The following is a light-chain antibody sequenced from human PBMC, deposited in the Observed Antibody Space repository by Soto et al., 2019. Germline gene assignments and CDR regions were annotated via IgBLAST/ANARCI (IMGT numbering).Light chain of an antibody. Sequence: DIQMTQSPSSLSASVGDRVTITCRASQSISYYLNWYQQKPGRAPRLLIYTTSSLHSGVPSRFSGSGSGTEFTLTISSLQPDDFATYYCQQYNSWWTFGQGTKVDTK. V-gene: IGKV1-39*01. CDR3: QQYNSWWT. CDR2: TTS. J-gene: IGKJ1*01. CDR1: QSISYY.